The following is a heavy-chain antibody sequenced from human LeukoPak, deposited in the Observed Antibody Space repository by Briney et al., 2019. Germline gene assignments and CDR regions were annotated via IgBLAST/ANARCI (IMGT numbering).Heavy chain of an antibody. CDR3: ALHRLDSSSWSYYYYYYGMDV. CDR1: GGSISSSSYY. Sequence: SETLSLTCTVSGGSISSSSYYWGWIRQPPGKGLEWIGSIYYSGSTYYNPSLKSRVTISVDTSKNQFSLKLSSVTAADTAVYYCALHRLDSSSWSYYYYYYGMDVWGQGTTVTVSS. J-gene: IGHJ6*02. V-gene: IGHV4-39*07. CDR2: IYYSGST. D-gene: IGHD6-13*01.